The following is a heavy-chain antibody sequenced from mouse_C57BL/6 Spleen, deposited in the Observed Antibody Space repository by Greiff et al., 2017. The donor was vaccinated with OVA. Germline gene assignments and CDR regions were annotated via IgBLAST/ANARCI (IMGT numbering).Heavy chain of an antibody. D-gene: IGHD1-1*01. CDR3: ARDGSSSSFDY. Sequence: QVQLQQPGAELVRPGSSVKLSCKASGYTFTSYWMHWVKQRPIQGLEWIGNIDPSDSETHYNQKFKDKATLTVDKSSSTAYMQLSSLTSEDSAVYYGARDGSSSSFDYWGQGTTLTVSS. CDR2: IDPSDSET. CDR1: GYTFTSYW. V-gene: IGHV1-52*01. J-gene: IGHJ2*01.